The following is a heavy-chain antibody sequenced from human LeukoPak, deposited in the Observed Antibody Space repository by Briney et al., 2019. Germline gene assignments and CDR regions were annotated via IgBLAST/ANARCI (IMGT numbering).Heavy chain of an antibody. Sequence: GGSLRLSCAASGFTFSNSALSWVRQAPGKGLEWVSDISGSGGSTYYADSVKGRFTISRDNSKNTLYLQMNSLRAEDTAVYYCARPRLYGSGSRFDYWGQGTLVTVSS. V-gene: IGHV3-23*01. CDR3: ARPRLYGSGSRFDY. J-gene: IGHJ4*02. CDR1: GFTFSNSA. D-gene: IGHD3-10*01. CDR2: ISGSGGST.